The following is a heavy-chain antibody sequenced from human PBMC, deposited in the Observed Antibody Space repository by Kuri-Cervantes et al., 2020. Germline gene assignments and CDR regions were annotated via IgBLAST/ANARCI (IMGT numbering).Heavy chain of an antibody. Sequence: GGSLRLSCAASGFTFSSFAMSWVRQAPGKGLEWVSAISGTTTNTYYADSVKGRFTISRDNAKNSLYLQMNSLRAEDTAVYYCARDRRSPSIAAAGTMGYYYYGMDVWGQGTTVTVSS. J-gene: IGHJ6*02. CDR3: ARDRRSPSIAAAGTMGYYYYGMDV. D-gene: IGHD6-13*01. V-gene: IGHV3-21*04. CDR1: GFTFSSFA. CDR2: ISGTTTNT.